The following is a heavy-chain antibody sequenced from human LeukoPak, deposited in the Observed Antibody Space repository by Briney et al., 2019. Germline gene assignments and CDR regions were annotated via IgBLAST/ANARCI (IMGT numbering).Heavy chain of an antibody. J-gene: IGHJ4*02. Sequence: SETLSLTCTVSGGSVSSNNYQWNWLRQPPGKGLEWIGDIYHSGSTNYNPSLKSRVTISVDTSKNQFSLKLSSVTAADTAVYYCARRLVGQTFDYWGQGTLVTVSS. CDR3: ARRLVGQTFDY. CDR2: IYHSGST. CDR1: GGSVSSNNYQ. V-gene: IGHV4-61*01. D-gene: IGHD3-10*01.